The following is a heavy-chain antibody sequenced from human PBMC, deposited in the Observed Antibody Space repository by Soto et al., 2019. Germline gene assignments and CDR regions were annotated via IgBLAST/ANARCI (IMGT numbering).Heavy chain of an antibody. CDR3: AKVKRKYTSTSAVDFDP. D-gene: IGHD2-2*01. J-gene: IGHJ5*02. CDR2: LTWGGGTT. V-gene: IGHV3-43*01. Sequence: GGSLRLSCGVSGFTFDEYSMYWVRQPPGKGLEWISLLTWGGGTTYYADSVKGRFTISRDSGKSSRFLQMDSLRTEDTALYYCAKVKRKYTSTSAVDFDPWGQGTLVTVSS. CDR1: GFTFDEYS.